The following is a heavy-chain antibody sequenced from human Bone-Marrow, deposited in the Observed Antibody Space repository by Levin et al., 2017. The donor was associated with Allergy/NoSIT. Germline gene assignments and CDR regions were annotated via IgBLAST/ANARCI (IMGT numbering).Heavy chain of an antibody. V-gene: IGHV3-21*01. D-gene: IGHD5-12*01. CDR1: GFTFSSYS. Sequence: GESLKISCAASGFTFSSYSMNWVRQAPGKGLEWVSSISSSSSYIYYADSVKGRFTISRDNAKNSLYLQMNSLRAEDTAVYYCARAEGGYSDYWGQGTLVTVSS. CDR2: ISSSSSYI. CDR3: ARAEGGYSDY. J-gene: IGHJ4*02.